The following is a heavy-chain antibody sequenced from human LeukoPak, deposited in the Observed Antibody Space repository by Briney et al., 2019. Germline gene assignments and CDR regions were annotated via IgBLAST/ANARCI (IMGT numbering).Heavy chain of an antibody. CDR3: ANVGYYDTRAPGY. Sequence: GGSLRLSHAASGLHCTNYGMRGVRQAPGEGLEWVPALSGSGGSADYAASDKGRFTISSDNSSKILYLQMNSLRAEDPAVYCCANVGYYDTRAPGYWGQGTLVTVSS. CDR2: LSGSGGSA. J-gene: IGHJ4*02. V-gene: IGHV3-23*01. CDR1: GLHCTNYG. D-gene: IGHD3-22*01.